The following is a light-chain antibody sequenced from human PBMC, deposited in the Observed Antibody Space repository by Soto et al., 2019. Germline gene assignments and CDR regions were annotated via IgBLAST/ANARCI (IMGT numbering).Light chain of an antibody. Sequence: EIVLTQSPATLSLSPGERATRSCRASQSVSSNLAWYQQKPGQAPRLLIYGASTRATGIPARFSGSGSGTEFTLTISSLQSEDFAVYYCQQYNNWPITFGQGTRREIK. CDR1: QSVSSN. CDR2: GAS. V-gene: IGKV3-15*01. CDR3: QQYNNWPIT. J-gene: IGKJ5*01.